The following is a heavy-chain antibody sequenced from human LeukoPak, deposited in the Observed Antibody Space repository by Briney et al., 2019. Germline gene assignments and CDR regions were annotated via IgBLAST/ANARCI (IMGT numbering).Heavy chain of an antibody. J-gene: IGHJ5*02. D-gene: IGHD3-9*01. CDR2: IYYSGST. CDR3: VRTYFDWSNWFDP. CDR1: GGSISSGGYY. V-gene: IGHV4-31*03. Sequence: SETLSLTCTVSGGSISSGGYYWSWIRQHPGKGLEWIGYIYYSGSTYYNPSLKSRVTISVDTSKNQFSLKLSSVTAADTAVYYCVRTYFDWSNWFDPWGQGTLVTVSS.